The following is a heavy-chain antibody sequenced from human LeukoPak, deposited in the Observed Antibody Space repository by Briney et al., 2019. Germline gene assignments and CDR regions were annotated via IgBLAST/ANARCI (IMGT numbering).Heavy chain of an antibody. CDR2: IGSTTNSI. V-gene: IGHV3-48*04. CDR1: GFTFSSYW. Sequence: PGGSLRLSCAASGFTFSSYWMNWVRQAPGKGLEWVSYIGSTTNSIYYADSVKGRFTISRDNAKKSLHLQMNSLRAEDTAVYYCARDEYSGLYYYMDVWGKGTTVTVSS. CDR3: ARDEYSGLYYYMDV. J-gene: IGHJ6*03. D-gene: IGHD5-12*01.